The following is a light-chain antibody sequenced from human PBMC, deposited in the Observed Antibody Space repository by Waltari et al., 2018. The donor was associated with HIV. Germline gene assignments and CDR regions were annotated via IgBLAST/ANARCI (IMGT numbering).Light chain of an antibody. Sequence: QSVLTQPPSVSGGPGQRVTISCTGSSSNIGSGYDVHWYQQFPGTAPKVLIYANTNRPSGGPDRFSGSKSGYSASLVITGLQAEDDADYYCQSYDSSLSGWVFGGGTKLTVL. J-gene: IGLJ3*02. CDR3: QSYDSSLSGWV. CDR1: SSNIGSGYD. V-gene: IGLV1-40*01. CDR2: ANT.